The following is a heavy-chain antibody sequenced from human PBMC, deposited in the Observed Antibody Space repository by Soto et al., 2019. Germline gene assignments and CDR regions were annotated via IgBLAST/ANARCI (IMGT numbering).Heavy chain of an antibody. V-gene: IGHV3-30*03. CDR2: LSFDASKK. CDR1: GFNFSAYG. J-gene: IGHJ4*02. D-gene: IGHD1-26*01. CDR3: RVGVAD. Sequence: QVRLVESGGGVVQPGRSLRLSCAASGFNFSAYGMHWVRQAPGTGLELVALLSFDASKKYYVDSVKGRFTISRDTSRNTLYLQMNSLRVEDTAVYYCRVGVADWGQGTRVTVSS.